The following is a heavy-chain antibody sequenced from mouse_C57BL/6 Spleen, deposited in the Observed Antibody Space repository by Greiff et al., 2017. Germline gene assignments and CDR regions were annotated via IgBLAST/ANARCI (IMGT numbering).Heavy chain of an antibody. D-gene: IGHD1-1*01. J-gene: IGHJ2*01. CDR3: ARLDYYGSSYDY. CDR1: GYAFSSSW. Sequence: QVQLQQSGPELVKPGASVKISCKASGYAFSSSWMNWVKQRPGKGLEWIGRIYPGDGDTNYNGKFKGKATLTADKSYSTAYMQLSSLTSEDSAVDFCARLDYYGSSYDYWGQGTTLTVSS. V-gene: IGHV1-82*01. CDR2: IYPGDGDT.